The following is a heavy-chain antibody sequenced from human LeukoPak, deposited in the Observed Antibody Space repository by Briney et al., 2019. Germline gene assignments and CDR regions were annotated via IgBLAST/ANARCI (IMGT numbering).Heavy chain of an antibody. D-gene: IGHD3-22*01. CDR3: ARSLYYDSSGFPVY. CDR2: INHSGST. Sequence: SETLSLTCTVSGASISFYYWSWIRQPPGKGLEWIGEINHSGSTNYNPSLKSRVTISVDTSKNQFSLKLSSVTAADTAVYYCARSLYYDSSGFPVYWGQGTLVTVSS. CDR1: GASISFYY. V-gene: IGHV4-34*01. J-gene: IGHJ4*02.